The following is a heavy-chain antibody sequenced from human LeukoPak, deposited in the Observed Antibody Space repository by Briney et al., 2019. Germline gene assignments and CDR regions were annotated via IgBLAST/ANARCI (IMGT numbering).Heavy chain of an antibody. V-gene: IGHV3-23*01. CDR3: AKDARRTSGWYYFDY. CDR1: GFAFDEHG. Sequence: GGSLRLSCTASGFAFDEHGMSWVRQVPGKGLEWVSSISYSGDATYNADSVKGRFTISRDNSKNTLYVQMSSLRAEDSAVYYCAKDARRTSGWYYFDYWGRGIPVTVSS. J-gene: IGHJ4*02. CDR2: ISYSGDAT. D-gene: IGHD6-19*01.